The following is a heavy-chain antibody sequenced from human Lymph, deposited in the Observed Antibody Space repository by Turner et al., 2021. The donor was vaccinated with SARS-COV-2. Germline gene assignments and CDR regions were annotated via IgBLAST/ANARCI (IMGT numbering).Heavy chain of an antibody. J-gene: IGHJ5*02. D-gene: IGHD1-26*01. CDR2: SISILSIA. V-gene: IGHV1-69*04. CDR1: GAPFSSYA. Sequence: VQLVQSGAEVKKPGSAVKGPCKASGAPFSSYAITWVRQAAVQGLEWMGRSISILSIANYAQKYQGRITITADNSTSTSYMMLSRLVYENTAVYYGTSGRLDSFGGGYYSWFDHWGQGTLVTVSS. CDR3: TSGRLDSFGGGYYSWFDH.